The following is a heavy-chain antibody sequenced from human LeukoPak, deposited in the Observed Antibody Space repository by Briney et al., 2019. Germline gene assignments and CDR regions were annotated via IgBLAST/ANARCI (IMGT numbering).Heavy chain of an antibody. D-gene: IGHD6-19*01. CDR1: GFTFSSYS. J-gene: IGHJ4*02. V-gene: IGHV3-7*01. Sequence: PGGSLRLSCAASGFTFSSYSMNWVRQAPGKGLEWVANITPDGSDRYYVDSLKGRVTISRDNTKSSLYLQLNSLRAEDTAVYYCVPGGLAVSGIDYWGQGALVTVSS. CDR3: VPGGLAVSGIDY. CDR2: ITPDGSDR.